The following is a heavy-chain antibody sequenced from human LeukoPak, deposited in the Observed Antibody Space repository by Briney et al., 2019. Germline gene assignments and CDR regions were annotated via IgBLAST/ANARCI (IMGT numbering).Heavy chain of an antibody. CDR1: GFTLGEYS. D-gene: IGHD2-2*01. V-gene: IGHV3-49*04. J-gene: IGHJ4*02. CDR3: TRLVPYLDY. Sequence: GGSLRLSCTASGFTLGEYSMSWARQAPGQGLEWLGFIRSKVYGETTEYAASVKGRFTVSRDDSNSLAYLQMNSLQTEDTAVYYCTRLVPYLDYWGQGTLVTVSS. CDR2: IRSKVYGETT.